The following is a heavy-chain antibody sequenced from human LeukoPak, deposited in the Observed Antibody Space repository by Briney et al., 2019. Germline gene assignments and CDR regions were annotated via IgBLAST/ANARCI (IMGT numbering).Heavy chain of an antibody. D-gene: IGHD6-13*01. Sequence: GASVKVSCKAPGYTFTSYGISRVRQAPGQGREWMGWISAYNGNTNYAEKLEGRVIMTTDTSTSTAYMELRSLRSADTAVYYCARDWQQLVGLGYYYYGMDVWGQGTTVTVSS. CDR3: ARDWQQLVGLGYYYYGMDV. J-gene: IGHJ6*02. CDR2: ISAYNGNT. CDR1: GYTFTSYG. V-gene: IGHV1-18*01.